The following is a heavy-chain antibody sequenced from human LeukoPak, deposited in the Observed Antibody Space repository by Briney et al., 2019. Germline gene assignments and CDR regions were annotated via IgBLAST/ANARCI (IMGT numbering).Heavy chain of an antibody. CDR1: GFTFSSYA. CDR2: ISGSGGST. V-gene: IGHV3-23*01. CDR3: AKVAGYQPYYGMDV. J-gene: IGHJ6*02. D-gene: IGHD2-2*01. Sequence: GGSLRLSCAASGFTFSSYAMSWVRQAPGKGLEWVSAISGSGGSTYYADSVKGRFTISRDNSKNTLYLQMNSLRAEDTAEYYCAKVAGYQPYYGMDVWGQETTVTVSS.